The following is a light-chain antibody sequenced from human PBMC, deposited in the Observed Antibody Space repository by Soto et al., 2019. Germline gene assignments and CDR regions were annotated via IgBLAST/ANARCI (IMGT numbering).Light chain of an antibody. J-gene: IGKJ1*01. CDR1: HSVSTNY. CDR3: QQFGHSPRT. Sequence: EVVLTQTPGTLSLSPGQRATLSCRASHSVSTNYLAWYQQKPGQAPRLLIHATSTRATGIPDRFSGSGSGTDFTLTSSRLEPEDFAVDYCQQFGHSPRTFGQGTRVEIK. V-gene: IGKV3-20*01. CDR2: ATS.